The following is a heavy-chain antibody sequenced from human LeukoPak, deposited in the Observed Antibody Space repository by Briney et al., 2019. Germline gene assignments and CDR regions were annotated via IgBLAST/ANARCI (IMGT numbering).Heavy chain of an antibody. D-gene: IGHD4-17*01. V-gene: IGHV5-51*01. Sequence: GESLKISCKASGYNFTSYWIGWVRQMPGKGLEWMGIIYPSNSDTRYSPSFQGLVTISADRSINTAYLQWSSLKASDTAIYYCARHRNYGDYPLGAFDVWGQGTLVTVSS. J-gene: IGHJ3*01. CDR3: ARHRNYGDYPLGAFDV. CDR1: GYNFTSYW. CDR2: IYPSNSDT.